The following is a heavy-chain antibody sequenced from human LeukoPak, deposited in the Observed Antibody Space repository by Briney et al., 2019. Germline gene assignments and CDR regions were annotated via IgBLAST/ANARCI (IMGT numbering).Heavy chain of an antibody. CDR1: GGSISSYY. D-gene: IGHD2/OR15-2a*01. CDR3: VRGDGISKDY. Sequence: PSETLSLTCTVSGGSISSYYWSWIRQPPGKGLEWIGYIYYSGSTNYNPSLKSRVTTSVDTSKNQFSLRLSSVTAADTAVYYCVRGDGISKDYWGQGTLVTVSS. V-gene: IGHV4-59*01. J-gene: IGHJ4*02. CDR2: IYYSGST.